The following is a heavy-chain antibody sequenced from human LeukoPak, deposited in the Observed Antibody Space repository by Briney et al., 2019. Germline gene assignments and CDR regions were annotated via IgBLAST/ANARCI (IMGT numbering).Heavy chain of an antibody. CDR1: GFTFSSYA. CDR3: ARAEGPFDY. Sequence: GGSLRLSCAASGFTFSSYAMHWVRQAPGKGLEWVAVISYDGSNKYYADSVKGRFTISRDNSKNTLYLQMNSLRAEDTAVYYCARAEGPFDYWGQGTLVTVSS. V-gene: IGHV3-30-3*01. J-gene: IGHJ4*02. CDR2: ISYDGSNK.